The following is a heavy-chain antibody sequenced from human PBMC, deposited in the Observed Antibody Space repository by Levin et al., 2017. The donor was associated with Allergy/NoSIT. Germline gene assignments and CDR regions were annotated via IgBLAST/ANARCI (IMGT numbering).Heavy chain of an antibody. CDR1: GGSISIDDYY. V-gene: IGHV4-30-4*01. CDR2: IYYSGTT. J-gene: IGHJ6*02. CDR3: ARATAYYGMDV. Sequence: SETLSLTCTVSGGSISIDDYYWSWIRQPPGTGLEWIAYIYYSGTTFYNPSLKSRVNVSVDTSKNQFSLKLSSVTAADTAVYYCARATAYYGMDVWGQGTTVTVSS. D-gene: IGHD2-21*02.